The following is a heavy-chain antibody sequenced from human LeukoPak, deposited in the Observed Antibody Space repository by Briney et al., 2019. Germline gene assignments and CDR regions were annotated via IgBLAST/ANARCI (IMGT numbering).Heavy chain of an antibody. V-gene: IGHV4-34*01. CDR3: ARGRDDYNFAY. Sequence: SETLSLTCAFYGGSFSGFHWTWIRQPPRKGLEWDGAINHSGSTNYNPSLRSRVTISVDTSKNQFSLKLFSVTAADTAVYYCARGRDDYNFAYWGQGTLVTVSS. J-gene: IGHJ4*02. CDR2: INHSGST. CDR1: GGSFSGFH. D-gene: IGHD5-24*01.